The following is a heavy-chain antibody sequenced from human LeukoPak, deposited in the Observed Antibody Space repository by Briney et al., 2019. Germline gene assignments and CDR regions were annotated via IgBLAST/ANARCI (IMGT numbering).Heavy chain of an antibody. CDR3: ARGSVAAH. J-gene: IGHJ4*02. D-gene: IGHD6-19*01. Sequence: SETLSLTCAVYGGSFSGYYWSWIRQPPGKGLEWIGEINHSGSTNYNPSLKSRVTISVDTSKNQFSLKLSSVTAADTAVYSCARGSVAAHWGQGTLVTVSS. CDR2: INHSGST. CDR1: GGSFSGYY. V-gene: IGHV4-34*01.